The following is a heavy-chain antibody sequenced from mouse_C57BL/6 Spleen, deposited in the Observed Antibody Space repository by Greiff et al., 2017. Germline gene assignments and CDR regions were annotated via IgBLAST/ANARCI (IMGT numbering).Heavy chain of an antibody. CDR1: GYTFTSYW. Sequence: VQLQQPGAELVKPGASVKMSCKASGYTFTSYWITWVKQRPGQGLEWIGDIYPGSGSTNYNEKFKSKATLTVDTSSSTAYMQLSSLTSEDSAVYYCARWYDRPYYAMDYWGQGTSVTVSS. D-gene: IGHD1-1*02. CDR3: ARWYDRPYYAMDY. V-gene: IGHV1-55*01. CDR2: IYPGSGST. J-gene: IGHJ4*01.